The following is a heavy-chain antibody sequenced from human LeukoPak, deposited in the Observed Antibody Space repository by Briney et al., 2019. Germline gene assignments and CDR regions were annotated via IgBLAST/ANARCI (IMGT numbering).Heavy chain of an antibody. CDR3: AGDSGSYYPFDY. CDR1: GGSISSSSYY. J-gene: IGHJ4*02. V-gene: IGHV4-39*07. CDR2: IYYSGST. D-gene: IGHD1-26*01. Sequence: SETLSLTCTVSGGSISSSSYYWGWIRQPPGKGLEWIGSIYYSGSTYYNPSLKSRVTISVDTSKNQFSLKLSSVTAADTAVYYCAGDSGSYYPFDYWGQGTLVTVSS.